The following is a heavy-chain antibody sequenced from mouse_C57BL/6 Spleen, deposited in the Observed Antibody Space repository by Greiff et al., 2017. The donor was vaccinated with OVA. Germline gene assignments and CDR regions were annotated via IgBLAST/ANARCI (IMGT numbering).Heavy chain of an antibody. CDR1: GFTFSDYG. CDR2: ISSGSSTI. Sequence: DVQLQESGGGLVKPGGSLKLSCAASGFTFSDYGMHWVRQAPEKGLEWVAYISSGSSTIYYADTVKGRFTISRDNAKNTLFLQMTSLRSEDTAMYYCARRYDPYAMDYWGQGTSVTVSS. V-gene: IGHV5-17*01. J-gene: IGHJ4*01. CDR3: ARRYDPYAMDY. D-gene: IGHD2-14*01.